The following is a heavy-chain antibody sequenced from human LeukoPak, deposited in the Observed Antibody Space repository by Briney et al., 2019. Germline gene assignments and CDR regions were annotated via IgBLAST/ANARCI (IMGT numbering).Heavy chain of an antibody. CDR3: AELGITMIGGV. Sequence: GGSLRLSCAASGFTFSSYGMTWVRQAPGKGLEWISYISSSSSTIYYADSVKGRFTISRDNARNSLYLQMNSLRAEDTAVYYCAELGITMIGGVWGKGTTVTISS. CDR2: ISSSSSTI. CDR1: GFTFSSYG. J-gene: IGHJ6*04. V-gene: IGHV3-48*01. D-gene: IGHD3-10*02.